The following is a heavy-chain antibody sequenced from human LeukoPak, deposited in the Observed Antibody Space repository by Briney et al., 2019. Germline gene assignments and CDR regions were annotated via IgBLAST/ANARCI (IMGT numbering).Heavy chain of an antibody. V-gene: IGHV4-31*03. D-gene: IGHD1-7*01. J-gene: IGHJ6*03. CDR2: IYYSGST. Sequence: SETLSLTCTVSGGSISSGGYYWSWIRQHPGKGLEWIGYIYYSGSTYYNPSLKSRVTISVDTSKNQFSLKLSSVTAADTAVYYCARMCLGRRGQPNWNYGPYYYYYYMDVWGKGTTVTVSS. CDR1: GGSISSGGYY. CDR3: ARMCLGRRGQPNWNYGPYYYYYYMDV.